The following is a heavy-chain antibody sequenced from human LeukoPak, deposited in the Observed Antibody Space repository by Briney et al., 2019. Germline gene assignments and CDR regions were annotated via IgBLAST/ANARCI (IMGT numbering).Heavy chain of an antibody. V-gene: IGHV4-4*07. Sequence: PSETLSLTCSVSGGSMSDSYWYWIRHSAATGMEWIGRIHAIGSTNYNSFLESRVIMSPDMSKRQFSLTLSAVTAADTATYYCARILDRDVWGQGTLVTVSP. CDR3: ARILDRDV. D-gene: IGHD3-22*01. J-gene: IGHJ3*01. CDR2: IHAIGST. CDR1: GGSMSDSY.